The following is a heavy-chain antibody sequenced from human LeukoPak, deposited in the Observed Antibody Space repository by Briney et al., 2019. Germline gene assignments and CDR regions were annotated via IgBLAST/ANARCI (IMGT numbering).Heavy chain of an antibody. CDR2: IKQDGSEK. CDR3: ARDRYFADI. J-gene: IGHJ3*02. V-gene: IGHV3-7*04. CDR1: GFTLSSHW. Sequence: SGGSLRLSCAASGFTLSSHWMSWVRQAPGKGLEWVANIKQDGSEKYYVDSVKGRFTISRDNARNSLFLQMNSLRGEDTAVYYCARDRYFADIWGQGTMVTVSS. D-gene: IGHD3-16*02.